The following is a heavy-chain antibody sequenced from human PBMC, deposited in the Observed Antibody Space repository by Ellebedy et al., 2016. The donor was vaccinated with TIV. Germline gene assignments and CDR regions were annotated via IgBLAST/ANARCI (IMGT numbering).Heavy chain of an antibody. CDR2: LYGSGRVI. CDR1: GFTFSSFA. D-gene: IGHD5-24*01. CDR3: VKDQIAGDGRWVFDL. Sequence: PGGSLRLSCAASGFTFSSFAMGWVRQTPGKGLEGVSGLYGSGRVIFYSDSVKGRFTISRDNSKNTLYLQMNSLRAEDTGIYYCVKDQIAGDGRWVFDLWGQGTVVTVSS. V-gene: IGHV3-23*01. J-gene: IGHJ3*01.